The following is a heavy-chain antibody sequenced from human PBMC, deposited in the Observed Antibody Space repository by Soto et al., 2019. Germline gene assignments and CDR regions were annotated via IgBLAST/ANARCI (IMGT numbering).Heavy chain of an antibody. D-gene: IGHD4-17*01. J-gene: IGHJ4*02. Sequence: QMQLVQSGPEVKKPGTSVKVSCKASGFNFTSSAVQWVRQARGQRLELIGWIVVGRGNTNYAQKFQERVTITRDMSTSTAYMELSSLRSEDTAVYYCAAALHDYGDYVGFYFDYWGQGTLVTVSS. CDR1: GFNFTSSA. CDR3: AAALHDYGDYVGFYFDY. V-gene: IGHV1-58*01. CDR2: IVVGRGNT.